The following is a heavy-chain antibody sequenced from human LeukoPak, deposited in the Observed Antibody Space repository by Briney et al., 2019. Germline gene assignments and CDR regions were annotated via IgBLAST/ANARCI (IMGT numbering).Heavy chain of an antibody. CDR3: ARDFSVSFGELLPDN. V-gene: IGHV3-23*01. CDR2: SSGSCDKT. Sequence: GGSPTLSCAASGFTFNNYAMKWVSQAPGKGPESFSASSGSCDKTFCADSVEGRFTISRDNSKNTLYLQLNSLRAEDMAVYYCARDFSVSFGELLPDNWGQGALVTVSS. D-gene: IGHD3-10*01. J-gene: IGHJ4*02. CDR1: GFTFNNYA.